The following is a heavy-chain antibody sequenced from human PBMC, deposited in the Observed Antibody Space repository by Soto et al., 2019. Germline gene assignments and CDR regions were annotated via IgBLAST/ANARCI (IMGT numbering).Heavy chain of an antibody. J-gene: IGHJ2*01. CDR3: VRGIPSQYTSDWLYWYFDL. CDR1: GFVYSNYA. D-gene: IGHD6-25*01. Sequence: VQLVESGGGVVQPGRSLRLSCAASGFVYSNYAMHWVRLSPGKGLEWVALIWNDGSKKDYLDSVKGRFIISRDNSLNTLHLQTDSLRAEDAAVYFCVRGIPSQYTSDWLYWYFDLWGRGTQVTVSA. V-gene: IGHV3-33*01. CDR2: IWNDGSKK.